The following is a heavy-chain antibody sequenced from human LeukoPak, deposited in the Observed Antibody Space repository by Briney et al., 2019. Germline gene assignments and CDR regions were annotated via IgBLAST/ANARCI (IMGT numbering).Heavy chain of an antibody. CDR1: GFTVGSNT. D-gene: IGHD3-22*01. J-gene: IGHJ4*02. V-gene: IGHV3-66*01. CDR3: ARGGSYFDISGYYFY. CDR2: IYSGGST. Sequence: GGSLRLSCAASGFTVGSNTMSWVRQAPGKGREWVSIIYSGGSTSYADSVKGRFTISRDNSKNTLYLQMNSLRTEDTAVYYCARGGSYFDISGYYFYWGQGTLVTVSS.